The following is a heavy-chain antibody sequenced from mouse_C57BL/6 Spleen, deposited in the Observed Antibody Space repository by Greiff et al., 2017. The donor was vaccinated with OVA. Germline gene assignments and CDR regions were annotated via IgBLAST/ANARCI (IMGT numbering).Heavy chain of an antibody. J-gene: IGHJ4*01. CDR2: IWSDGST. D-gene: IGHD4-1*01. CDR1: GFSFTSYG. V-gene: IGHV2-6-1*01. Sequence: VMLVESGPGLVAPSQSLSITCTVSGFSFTSYGVHWVRQPPGKGLEWLVVIWSDGSTTYNSALKSRLSISKDNSKSQVFLKMNSLQTDDTAMYYCARHTLTGTGAMDYWGQGTSVTVSS. CDR3: ARHTLTGTGAMDY.